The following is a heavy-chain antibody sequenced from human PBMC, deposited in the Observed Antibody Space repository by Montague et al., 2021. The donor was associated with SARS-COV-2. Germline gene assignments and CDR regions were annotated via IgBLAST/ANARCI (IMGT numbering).Heavy chain of an antibody. V-gene: IGHV4-59*01. Sequence: SETLSLTCTVSGGSITTNFWSWVRQPPGKGLGWVGYAYYTGRSNSSPSLQSRVFISVDTSKNQVSLKLHSVTAADTAIYYCARDTFYYGSETNYVDTFDMWGRGTMVTVSS. J-gene: IGHJ3*02. D-gene: IGHD3-10*01. CDR1: GGSITTNF. CDR2: AYYTGRS. CDR3: ARDTFYYGSETNYVDTFDM.